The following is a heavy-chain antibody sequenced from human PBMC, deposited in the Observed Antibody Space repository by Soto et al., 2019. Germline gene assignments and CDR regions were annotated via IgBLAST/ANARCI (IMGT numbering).Heavy chain of an antibody. Sequence: GGSLRLSCAASGFTFSGYAMNWVRQAPGKGLEWVATISGSSGGTYLADSVKGRLSISRDNAKNTVSLLMNSLRAEDTAVYFCARGSSGYISSWYYFDYWGRGTMVTVSS. J-gene: IGHJ4*02. CDR1: GFTFSGYA. CDR2: ISGSSGGT. CDR3: ARGSSGYISSWYYFDY. V-gene: IGHV3-23*01. D-gene: IGHD6-13*01.